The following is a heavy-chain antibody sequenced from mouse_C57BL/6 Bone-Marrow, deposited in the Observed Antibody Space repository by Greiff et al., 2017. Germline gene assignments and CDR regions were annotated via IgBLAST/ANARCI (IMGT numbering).Heavy chain of an antibody. J-gene: IGHJ1*03. D-gene: IGHD2-5*01. CDR1: GYTFTSYW. Sequence: QVQLQQPGAELVMPGASVKLSCKASGYTFTSYWMHWVKQRPGQGLEWIGDIYPGSGSTNYNEKFKSKATLTVDTSSSTAYMQLSSLTSEDSAVYYCARPYYSNYWYFDVWGTGTTVTVSS. V-gene: IGHV1-55*01. CDR3: ARPYYSNYWYFDV. CDR2: IYPGSGST.